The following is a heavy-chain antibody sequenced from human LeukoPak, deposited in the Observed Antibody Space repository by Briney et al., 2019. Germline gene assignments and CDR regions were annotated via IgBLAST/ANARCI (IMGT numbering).Heavy chain of an antibody. CDR3: ARLWAYCGGDCYGGDAFDI. V-gene: IGHV4-4*07. CDR2: IYISGST. CDR1: GGSISSYF. D-gene: IGHD2-21*02. Sequence: PSETLSLTCTVSGGSISSYFWSWIRQPAGKGLEWIGRIYISGSTNYNPSLKSRVTISVDTSKNQFSLKLSSVTAADTAVYYCARLWAYCGGDCYGGDAFDIWGQGTMVTVSS. J-gene: IGHJ3*02.